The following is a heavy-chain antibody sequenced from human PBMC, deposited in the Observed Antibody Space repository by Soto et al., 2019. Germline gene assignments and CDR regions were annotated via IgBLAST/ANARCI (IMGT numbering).Heavy chain of an antibody. CDR2: IYLDDDK. Sequence: QITLKESGPTLVKPTQNVTLTCTFSGFSLSTSGVGVGWIRQPPGKALEWLALIYLDDDKRYSPSLKSRRTITKDTSKNQVVLTMTNMDPVDTATYHCAHRPSYWIYGNCYSGFDYWGQGTLVTVSS. V-gene: IGHV2-5*02. CDR3: AHRPSYWIYGNCYSGFDY. J-gene: IGHJ4*02. CDR1: GFSLSTSGVG. D-gene: IGHD2-15*01.